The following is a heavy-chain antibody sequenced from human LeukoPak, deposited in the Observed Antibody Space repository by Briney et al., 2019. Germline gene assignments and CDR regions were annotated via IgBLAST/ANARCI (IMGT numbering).Heavy chain of an antibody. V-gene: IGHV3-7*01. J-gene: IGHJ4*02. CDR3: ARGGYTSSWYISRDY. Sequence: GGSLRLSCAASAFTFSRYWMTWVRQAPGKGLEWVANIKEDGSEKYYVDSVKGRFSISRDNTMSSLYLQMNSLRAEDTAVYYCARGGYTSSWYISRDYWGQGTLVTVSS. CDR2: IKEDGSEK. CDR1: AFTFSRYW. D-gene: IGHD6-13*01.